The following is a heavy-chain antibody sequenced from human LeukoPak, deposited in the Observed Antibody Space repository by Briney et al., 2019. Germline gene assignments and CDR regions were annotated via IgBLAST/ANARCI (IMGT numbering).Heavy chain of an antibody. V-gene: IGHV3-33*01. Sequence: GGSLRLSCAASGFTFSSYAMHWVRQAPGKGLEWVAVIWYDGSNKYYADSVKGRFTISRDNSKNTLYLQMNSLRPEDTAVYYCARSERGYSYGYLTFDYWGQGTLVTVSS. CDR2: IWYDGSNK. D-gene: IGHD5-18*01. CDR1: GFTFSSYA. CDR3: ARSERGYSYGYLTFDY. J-gene: IGHJ4*02.